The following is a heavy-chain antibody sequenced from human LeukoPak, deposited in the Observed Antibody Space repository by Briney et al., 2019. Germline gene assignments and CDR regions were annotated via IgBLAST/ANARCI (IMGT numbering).Heavy chain of an antibody. D-gene: IGHD1-14*01. CDR3: AKDPFGNQLYYFDY. Sequence: GGSLRLSCAASGFTFSSYAMSWVRQAPGKGLEWVSAISGSGGSTYYADSVKGRFTISRDNSRNTLYLQMNSLRAEDTAVYYCAKDPFGNQLYYFDYWGQGTLVTVSS. CDR2: ISGSGGST. V-gene: IGHV3-23*01. J-gene: IGHJ4*02. CDR1: GFTFSSYA.